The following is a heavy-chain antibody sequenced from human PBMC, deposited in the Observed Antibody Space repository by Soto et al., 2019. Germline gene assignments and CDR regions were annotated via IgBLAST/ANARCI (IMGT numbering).Heavy chain of an antibody. CDR2: ISWDGGST. D-gene: IGHD1-26*01. V-gene: IGHV3-43*01. J-gene: IGHJ6*02. Sequence: EVQLVESGGVVVQPGGSLRLSCAASGFTFDDYTMHWVRQAPGKGLEWVSLISWDGGSTYYADSVKGRFTISRDNSKNSLYLQMNSLRTEDTALYYCAKDIVTDSGSEGMDVWGQGTTVTVSS. CDR3: AKDIVTDSGSEGMDV. CDR1: GFTFDDYT.